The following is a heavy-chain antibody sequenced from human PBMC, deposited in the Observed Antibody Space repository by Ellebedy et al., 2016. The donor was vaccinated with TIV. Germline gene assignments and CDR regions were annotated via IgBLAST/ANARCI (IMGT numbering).Heavy chain of an antibody. CDR2: INPNSGGT. J-gene: IGHJ4*02. V-gene: IGHV1-2*02. Sequence: ASVKVSCKASGYTFTGYYMHWVRQAPGQRLEWMGWINPNSGGTKNAQKFQGRVTMTRDTSVNTAYMELRSLRSEDTAVYYCAREVNSFDYWGQGTLVTVSS. CDR1: GYTFTGYY. D-gene: IGHD2-21*01. CDR3: AREVNSFDY.